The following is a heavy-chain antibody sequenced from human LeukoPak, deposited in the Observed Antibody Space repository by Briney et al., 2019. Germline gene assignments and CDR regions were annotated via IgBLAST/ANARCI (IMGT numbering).Heavy chain of an antibody. V-gene: IGHV4-39*07. Sequence: SETLSLTCSVSGGSISSKSYFWGWIRQPPGEGLEWIGRIYTSGSTNYNPSLKSRVTISVDTSKNQFSLKLSSVTAADTAVYYCARVYTVPGYCTNGVCPEWFDPWGQGTLVTVSS. CDR3: ARVYTVPGYCTNGVCPEWFDP. CDR1: GGSISSKSYF. D-gene: IGHD2-8*01. J-gene: IGHJ5*02. CDR2: IYTSGST.